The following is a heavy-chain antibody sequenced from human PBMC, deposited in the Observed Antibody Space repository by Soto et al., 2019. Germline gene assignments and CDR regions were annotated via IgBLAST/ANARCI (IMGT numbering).Heavy chain of an antibody. CDR1: GYTFTSYG. CDR2: ISAYNGNT. D-gene: IGHD2-15*01. J-gene: IGHJ4*02. Sequence: ASVKVSCKASGYTFTSYGISWVRRAPGQGLEWMGWISAYNGNTNYAQKLQGRVTMTTDTSTITADMELGSLRSDDTAVYYCARDGAVVAARLDYWGQGTLVTVSS. V-gene: IGHV1-18*01. CDR3: ARDGAVVAARLDY.